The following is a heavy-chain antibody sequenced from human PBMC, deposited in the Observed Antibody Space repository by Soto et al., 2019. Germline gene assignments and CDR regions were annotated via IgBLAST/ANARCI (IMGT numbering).Heavy chain of an antibody. J-gene: IGHJ4*02. D-gene: IGHD4-17*01. CDR1: GFTFSSYG. CDR3: ASAAGKDYGDYVSWRDLDY. Sequence: QVQLVESGGGVVQPGRSLRLSCAASGFTFSSYGMHWVRQAPGKGLEWVAVTWNDGSNKFYAASVKGRFTISRDNSKDTVSLQMNSLRAEDTAVYYCASAAGKDYGDYVSWRDLDYWGQGTLVTVSS. V-gene: IGHV3-33*01. CDR2: TWNDGSNK.